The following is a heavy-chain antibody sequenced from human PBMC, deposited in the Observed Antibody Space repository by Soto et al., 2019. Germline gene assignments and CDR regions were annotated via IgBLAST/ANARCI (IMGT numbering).Heavy chain of an antibody. CDR3: ARGAPFDYYYYGMDV. D-gene: IGHD3-3*01. V-gene: IGHV4-34*01. J-gene: IGHJ6*02. CDR1: GGSFSGYY. Sequence: KPSETLSLTCAVYGGSFSGYYWSWIRQPPGKGLEWIGEINHSGSTNYNPSLKSRVTISVDTSKNQFSLKLSSVTAADTAVYYCARGAPFDYYYYGMDVWGQGTTVTVSS. CDR2: INHSGST.